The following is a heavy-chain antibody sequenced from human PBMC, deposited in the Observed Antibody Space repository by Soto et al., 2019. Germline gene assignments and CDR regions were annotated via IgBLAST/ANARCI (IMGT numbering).Heavy chain of an antibody. V-gene: IGHV4-59*01. J-gene: IGHJ5*02. CDR3: ASATNYYGSGPNWFDP. CDR1: GGSISSYY. CDR2: IYYSGST. D-gene: IGHD3-10*01. Sequence: QVQLQESGPGLVKPSETLSLTCTVSGGSISSYYWSWIRQPPGKGLEWIGYIYYSGSTNYNPSLKSRVTISVDTSKNQFSLKLSSVTAADTAVYYCASATNYYGSGPNWFDPWGQGTLVTVSS.